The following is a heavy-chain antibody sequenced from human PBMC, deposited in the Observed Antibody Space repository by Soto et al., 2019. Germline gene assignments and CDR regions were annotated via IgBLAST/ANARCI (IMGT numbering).Heavy chain of an antibody. J-gene: IGHJ4*02. D-gene: IGHD6-13*01. V-gene: IGHV4-4*02. Sequence: SETQSLTCAVSGGSIRSSNLWSWVRQPPGKGLEWIGEIYHSGSTNYNPSLKSRVTISVDKSKNQFSLKLNSVTAADTAVYYCAGSPGIAAAGTGDFDSWGQGTQVTVSS. CDR2: IYHSGST. CDR3: AGSPGIAAAGTGDFDS. CDR1: GGSIRSSNL.